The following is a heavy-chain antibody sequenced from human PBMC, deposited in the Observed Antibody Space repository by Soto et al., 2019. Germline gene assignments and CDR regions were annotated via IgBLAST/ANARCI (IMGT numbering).Heavy chain of an antibody. V-gene: IGHV3-23*01. CDR3: AKDAMIVVVITSDNWFDP. Sequence: GGSLRLSCAASGFTFSSYAMSWVRQAPGKGLEWVSAISGSGGSTYYPDSVKGRFTISRDNSKNTLYLQMNRLRAEDTAVYYCAKDAMIVVVITSDNWFDPWGQGTLVTVSS. J-gene: IGHJ5*02. D-gene: IGHD3-22*01. CDR1: GFTFSSYA. CDR2: ISGSGGST.